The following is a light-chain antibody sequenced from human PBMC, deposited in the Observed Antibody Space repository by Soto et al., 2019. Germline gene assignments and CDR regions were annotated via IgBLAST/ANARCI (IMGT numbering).Light chain of an antibody. J-gene: IGLJ1*01. Sequence: QCVLTQRPSASGSPGQSVTISCTGTSSDVGGYNYVSWYQQHPGKAPKLMIYEFSRRPSGVPDRFSGSRSANTAFLTVSGLQAEDEADYYCCSYAGNDNFYVFGTGTKVTVL. CDR1: SSDVGGYNY. V-gene: IGLV2-8*01. CDR2: EFS. CDR3: CSYAGNDNFYV.